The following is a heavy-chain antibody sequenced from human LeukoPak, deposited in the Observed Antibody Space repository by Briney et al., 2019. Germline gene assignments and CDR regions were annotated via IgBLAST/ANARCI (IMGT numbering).Heavy chain of an antibody. CDR3: ARAGAGSNYYYFMDL. CDR2: ISSSSGYM. D-gene: IGHD1-14*01. V-gene: IGHV3-21*01. J-gene: IGHJ6*03. CDR1: GFTFTIYS. Sequence: GGSLRLSCAASGFTFTIYSMNWVRQAPGKGLEWVSSISSSSGYMNYADSVKGRFTISRDNAKNSPYLQVNSLRAEDTAVYYCARAGAGSNYYYFMDLWGKGTTVTVSS.